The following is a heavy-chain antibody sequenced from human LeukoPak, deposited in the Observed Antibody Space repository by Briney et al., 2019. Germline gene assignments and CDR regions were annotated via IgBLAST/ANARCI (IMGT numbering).Heavy chain of an antibody. D-gene: IGHD5-18*01. CDR3: AKGAGGFSYYNWFDP. Sequence: ASETLSLTCSVSGGSITRTTYHWGWIRQPPGKGLEWIGNMHYTGSGNYNPFLKSRVTISLDTSKNQFSLKLASVTAADTAIYYCAKGAGGFSYYNWFDPWGQGTLVTVSS. CDR1: GGSITRTTYH. CDR2: MHYTGSG. J-gene: IGHJ5*02. V-gene: IGHV4-39*07.